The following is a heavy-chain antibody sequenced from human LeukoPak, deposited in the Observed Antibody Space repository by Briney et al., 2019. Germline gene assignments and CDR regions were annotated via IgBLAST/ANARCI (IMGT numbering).Heavy chain of an antibody. D-gene: IGHD6-19*01. J-gene: IGHJ2*01. CDR2: ISGYNGDT. CDR1: GYTFTHHG. CDR3: ARHPSNTSGRYQDLDH. Sequence: ASVKVSCKASGYTFTHHGISWVRQAPGQGLEWMGWISGYNGDTIYAQKLQGRVTMTTDRSTTTAYVELRSLTSDDTAFYYCARHPSNTSGRYQDLDHWGRGTLVTVSS. V-gene: IGHV1-18*01.